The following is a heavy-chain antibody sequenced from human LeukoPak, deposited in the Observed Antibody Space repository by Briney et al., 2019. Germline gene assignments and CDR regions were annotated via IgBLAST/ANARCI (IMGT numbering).Heavy chain of an antibody. Sequence: AGESLKISCKGSGYSFTSYWIGWVRQMPGKCLKLMGIIYPGDSDTRYIPSFQRQVTVSADKSISTAYLQWSSLKASDTAMYYCARRSYSSGSYFDYWGQGTLVTVSS. J-gene: IGHJ4*02. CDR2: IYPGDSDT. V-gene: IGHV5-51*01. D-gene: IGHD6-19*01. CDR1: GYSFTSYW. CDR3: ARRSYSSGSYFDY.